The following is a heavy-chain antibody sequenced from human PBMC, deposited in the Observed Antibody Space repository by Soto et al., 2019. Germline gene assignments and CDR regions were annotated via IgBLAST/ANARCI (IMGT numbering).Heavy chain of an antibody. D-gene: IGHD1-26*01. V-gene: IGHV3-7*05. Sequence: GGSLRLSCAASGFTFSSYWMSWVRQAPGKGLEWVANIKQDGSEKYYVDSVKGRFTISRDNAKNSLYLQMNSLRAEDTAVYYCARDRHFRGSYGYFDYWGQGTLVTVSS. J-gene: IGHJ4*02. CDR3: ARDRHFRGSYGYFDY. CDR1: GFTFSSYW. CDR2: IKQDGSEK.